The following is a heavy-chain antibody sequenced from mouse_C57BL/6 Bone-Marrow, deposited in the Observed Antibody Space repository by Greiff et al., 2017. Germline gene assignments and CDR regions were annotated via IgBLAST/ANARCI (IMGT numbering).Heavy chain of an antibody. CDR2: IDPSDSYT. CDR1: GYTFTSYW. V-gene: IGHV1-69*01. CDR3: ARMRYYGSRGDFDV. Sequence: VKLVESGAELVMPGASVKLSCKASGYTFTSYWMHWVKQRPGQGLEWIGEIDPSDSYTNYNQKFKGKSTLTVDKSSSTADMQLSSLTSEDSAVYYCARMRYYGSRGDFDVWGTGTTVTVSS. J-gene: IGHJ1*03. D-gene: IGHD1-1*01.